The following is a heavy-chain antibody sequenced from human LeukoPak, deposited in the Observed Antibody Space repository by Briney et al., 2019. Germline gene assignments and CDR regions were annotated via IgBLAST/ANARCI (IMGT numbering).Heavy chain of an antibody. CDR3: AKDLGYCSSTSCSEYFQH. CDR2: IRYDGSNK. Sequence: TGGSLRLSCAASGFTFSSYGMHWVRQAPGKGLEWVAFIRYDGSNKYYADSVKGRFTISRDNSKNTLYLQMNSLRAEDTAVYYCAKDLGYCSSTSCSEYFQHWGQGTLVTVSS. CDR1: GFTFSSYG. D-gene: IGHD2-2*01. J-gene: IGHJ1*01. V-gene: IGHV3-30*02.